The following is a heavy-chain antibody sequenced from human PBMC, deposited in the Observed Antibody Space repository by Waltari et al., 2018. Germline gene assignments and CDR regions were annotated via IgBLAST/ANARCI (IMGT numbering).Heavy chain of an antibody. Sequence: QVQLVQSGAEVKTPGSSVKVSCKASGGTFSSYAISWVRQAPGQGREWMGGTIPSFGTANYAEKFKGRVTMTADESTSTAYMELSSLRSEDTAVYYCARTRTWGDTAMGHPGDYWGQGTLVTVSS. V-gene: IGHV1-69*12. CDR1: GGTFSSYA. J-gene: IGHJ4*02. D-gene: IGHD5-18*01. CDR3: ARTRTWGDTAMGHPGDY. CDR2: TIPSFGTA.